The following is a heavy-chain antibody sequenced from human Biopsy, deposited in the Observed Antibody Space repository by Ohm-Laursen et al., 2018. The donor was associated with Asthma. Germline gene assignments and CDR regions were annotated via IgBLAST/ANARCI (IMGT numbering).Heavy chain of an antibody. D-gene: IGHD5-12*01. V-gene: IGHV4-39*01. CDR2: THYSGST. CDR1: GASIRGSGSY. CDR3: ASPVNRAFGGYEWAAVFDY. Sequence: SQTLSLTCPVSGASIRGSGSYWAWIRQAPGKGPEWIGTTHYSGSTFYKPSLRSRVTMPFDTSTNHFSLRLRSVTATDTAVYYCASPVNRAFGGYEWAAVFDYWGQGILVTVSS. J-gene: IGHJ4*02.